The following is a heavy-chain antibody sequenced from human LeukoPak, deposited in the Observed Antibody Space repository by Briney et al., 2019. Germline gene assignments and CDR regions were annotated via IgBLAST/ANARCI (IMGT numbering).Heavy chain of an antibody. V-gene: IGHV3-48*01. D-gene: IGHD2-2*01. CDR3: ARLPVVPAAIIYYYYYYMDV. J-gene: IGHJ6*03. CDR1: GFTFSSYS. Sequence: PGGTLRLSCSASGFTFSSYSMNWVRQAPGKGLEWVSYISSSTSTIYYADSVKGRFTISRENAKKSLYLQMNSLRAEDKAVYYCARLPVVPAAIIYYYYYYMDVWGKGTTVTVSS. CDR2: ISSSTSTI.